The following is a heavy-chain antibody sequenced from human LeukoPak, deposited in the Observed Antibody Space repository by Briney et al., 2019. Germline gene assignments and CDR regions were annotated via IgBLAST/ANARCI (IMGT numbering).Heavy chain of an antibody. CDR2: ISVSGFTT. D-gene: IGHD2-15*01. CDR1: GFTFTLYG. CDR3: LRGGGFDY. V-gene: IGHV3-23*01. J-gene: IGHJ4*02. Sequence: GSLRLSCAASGFTFTLYGMSWVRQVPGKGPEWVSGISVSGFTTDYADSVKGRFTISRDNSNNMVYLQLNSLRADDTAVYYCLRGGGFDYWGQGSLVTVSS.